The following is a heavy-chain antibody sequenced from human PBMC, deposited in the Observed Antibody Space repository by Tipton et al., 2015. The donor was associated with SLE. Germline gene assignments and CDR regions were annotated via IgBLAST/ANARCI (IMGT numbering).Heavy chain of an antibody. D-gene: IGHD3-10*01. J-gene: IGHJ3*02. CDR2: ISPYNGNT. CDR3: ARDEAEYYGSGDAFDI. V-gene: IGHV1-18*01. Sequence: QSGPEVKKPGASVKVSCKASGYTFTSYGISWVRQAPGQGLEWMGWISPYNGNTKYAQKLQHRVTMTTDTSTSTAYMELRSLRSDDTAVYYCARDEAEYYGSGDAFDIWGQGTMVTVSS. CDR1: GYTFTSYG.